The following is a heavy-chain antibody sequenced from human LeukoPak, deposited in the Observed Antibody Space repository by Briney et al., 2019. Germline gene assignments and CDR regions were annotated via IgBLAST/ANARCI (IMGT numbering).Heavy chain of an antibody. J-gene: IGHJ4*02. CDR1: GDSIRSYY. D-gene: IGHD3-22*01. Sequence: SETLSLTCTVSGDSIRSYYWSWIRQPPGKGLEWIGYIYDSGSTSYNPSLKSRVTISADTPKNQFSLKLSSVTAADTAVYYCARGGGYYYDSSGYYYALDYWGQGTLVTVSS. V-gene: IGHV4-59*01. CDR2: IYDSGST. CDR3: ARGGGYYYDSSGYYYALDY.